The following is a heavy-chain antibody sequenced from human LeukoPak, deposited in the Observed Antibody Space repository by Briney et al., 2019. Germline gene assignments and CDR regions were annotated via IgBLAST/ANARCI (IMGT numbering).Heavy chain of an antibody. D-gene: IGHD3-10*01. J-gene: IGHJ3*02. V-gene: IGHV1-69*05. CDR3: ARDSRFGEGSSRYAFDI. CDR2: IIPIFGTA. Sequence: GASVKVSCKASGGTFSSYAISWVRQAPGQGLEWMGGIIPIFGTANYAQKFQGRVTITTDESTSTAYMELSSLRSEDTAVYYCARDSRFGEGSSRYAFDIWGQGTMVTVSS. CDR1: GGTFSSYA.